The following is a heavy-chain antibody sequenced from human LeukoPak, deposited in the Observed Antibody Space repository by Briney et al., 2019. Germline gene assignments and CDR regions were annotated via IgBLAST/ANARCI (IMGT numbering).Heavy chain of an antibody. Sequence: PGGSLRLSCAASGFTVSNKYMTWVRQAPGKGLEWVSGISWNSGSIGYADSVKGRFTISRDNAKNSLYLQMNSLRAEDTALYYCAKDIGRFPHALDIWGQGTMATVSS. CDR2: ISWNSGSI. D-gene: IGHD2-21*01. CDR3: AKDIGRFPHALDI. V-gene: IGHV3-9*01. CDR1: GFTVSNKY. J-gene: IGHJ3*02.